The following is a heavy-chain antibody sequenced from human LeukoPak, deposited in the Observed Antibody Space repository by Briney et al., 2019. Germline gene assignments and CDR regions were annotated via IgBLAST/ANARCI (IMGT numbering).Heavy chain of an antibody. CDR2: IYYSGST. D-gene: IGHD6-13*01. CDR3: ATLSLIAAAGT. Sequence: SETLSLTCTVSGGSISSSSYYWGWIRQPPGKGLEWIGSIYYSGSTYYDPSLKSRVTISVDTSKNQFSLKLSSVTAADTAVYYCATLSLIAAAGTWGQGTLVTVSS. J-gene: IGHJ4*02. CDR1: GGSISSSSYY. V-gene: IGHV4-39*01.